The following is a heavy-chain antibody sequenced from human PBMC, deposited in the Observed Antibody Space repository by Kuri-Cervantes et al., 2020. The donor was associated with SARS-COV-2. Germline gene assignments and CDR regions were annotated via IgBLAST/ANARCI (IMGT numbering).Heavy chain of an antibody. CDR2: ISSDGSNK. CDR1: GFTFSSYG. J-gene: IGHJ3*02. V-gene: IGHV3-30*03. Sequence: GGSLRLSCAASGFTFSSYGMHWVRQAPGKGLEWVTVISSDGSNKYHADSVKGRFTISRDNYKNTLYLQMNSLRAEDTAVYYCARRESWKGDFDIWGQGTMVTVSS. CDR3: ARRESWKGDFDI. D-gene: IGHD1-1*01.